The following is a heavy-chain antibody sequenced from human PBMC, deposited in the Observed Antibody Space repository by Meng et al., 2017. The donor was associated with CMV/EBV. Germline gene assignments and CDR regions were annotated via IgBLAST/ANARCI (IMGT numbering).Heavy chain of an antibody. CDR1: GFTFSSYS. Sequence: GESLKISCAASGFTFSSYSMNWVRQAPGKGLECVSSISSSSSYIYYADSVKGRFTISRDNAKNSLYLQMNSLRAEDTAVYYCARDRRPPQQQLTPYYFDYWGQGTLVTVSS. D-gene: IGHD6-13*01. CDR2: ISSSSSYI. CDR3: ARDRRPPQQQLTPYYFDY. J-gene: IGHJ4*02. V-gene: IGHV3-21*01.